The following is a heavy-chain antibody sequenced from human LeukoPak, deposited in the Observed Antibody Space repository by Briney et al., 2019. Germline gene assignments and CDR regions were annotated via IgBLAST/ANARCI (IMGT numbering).Heavy chain of an antibody. CDR3: ARSQRNPGYYFDY. CDR2: IYYSGST. V-gene: IGHV4-59*08. J-gene: IGHJ4*02. CDR1: GGSISSYY. D-gene: IGHD6-25*01. Sequence: NPSETLSLTCTVSGGSISSYYWSWIRQPPGKGLEWIGYIYYSGSTNYNPSLKSRVTISVDTSKNQFSLKLSSVTAADTAVYYCARSQRNPGYYFDYWGQGTLVTVSS.